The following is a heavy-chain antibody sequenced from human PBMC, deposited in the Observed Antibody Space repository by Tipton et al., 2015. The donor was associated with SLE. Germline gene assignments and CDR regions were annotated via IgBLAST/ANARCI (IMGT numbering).Heavy chain of an antibody. V-gene: IGHV3-64D*06. CDR3: VKDITYSSGWHYYFDY. CDR1: GFTFSSYA. D-gene: IGHD6-19*01. CDR2: ISSNGGST. J-gene: IGHJ4*02. Sequence: GSLRLSCSASGFTFSSYAMHWVRQAPGKGLEYVSAISSNGGSTYYADSVKGRFTISRDSSKNTLYLQMSSLRAEDTAVYYCVKDITYSSGWHYYFDYWGQGTLVTVSS.